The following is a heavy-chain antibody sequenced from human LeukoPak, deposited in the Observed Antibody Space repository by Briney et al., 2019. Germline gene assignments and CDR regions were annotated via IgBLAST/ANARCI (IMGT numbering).Heavy chain of an antibody. CDR2: IDTGGSST. Sequence: GGSLRLSCAASGLTFSSSWMLWVRQAPGKGLLWVSRIDTGGSSTSYADSVKGRFTISRDNAENTLYLQMNSLRAEDTAVYYCARGPMVRGAYGMDVWGQGTTVTVS. D-gene: IGHD3-10*01. CDR3: ARGPMVRGAYGMDV. CDR1: GLTFSSSW. J-gene: IGHJ6*02. V-gene: IGHV3-74*01.